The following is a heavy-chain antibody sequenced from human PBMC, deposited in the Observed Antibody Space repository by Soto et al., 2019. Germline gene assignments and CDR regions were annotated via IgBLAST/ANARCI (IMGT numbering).Heavy chain of an antibody. V-gene: IGHV3-23*01. Sequence: GGSLRLSCEASGFTFSSDAMSWVRQAPGKGLEWVSAISGSGGSTYYADSVKGRFTISRDNSKNTLYLQMNSLRAEDTAVYYCAREPWGFSGTLYDSWGQGTVDTVSS. D-gene: IGHD7-27*01. CDR1: GFTFSSDA. J-gene: IGHJ5*01. CDR3: AREPWGFSGTLYDS. CDR2: ISGSGGST.